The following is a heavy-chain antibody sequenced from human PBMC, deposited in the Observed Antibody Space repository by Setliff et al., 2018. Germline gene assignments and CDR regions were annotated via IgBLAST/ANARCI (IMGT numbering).Heavy chain of an antibody. CDR1: GYPFVGYY. CDR3: AKQGDLAFDY. D-gene: IGHD3-16*01. Sequence: ASVKVSCKTSGYPFVGYYMYWMRQAPGQGPEWMGWIDPKSGRTKYAVKFQGRVTMTRDTSINTIYMEVSSLTSDDTAMYYCAKQGDLAFDYWGQGTQVTVSS. CDR2: IDPKSGRT. V-gene: IGHV1-2*02. J-gene: IGHJ4*02.